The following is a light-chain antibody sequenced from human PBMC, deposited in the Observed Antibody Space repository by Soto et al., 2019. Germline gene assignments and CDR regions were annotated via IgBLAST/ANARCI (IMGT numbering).Light chain of an antibody. V-gene: IGKV1-5*03. Sequence: DIQMTQFPSALSASVGDRVTITCRASQGVNIWLAWYQQKPGKAPKLLISEASTVETGVPARFSGSGSGTQFTLTISSLQPDDLATYYCQQYNNFWTFGQGTKVQIK. CDR1: QGVNIW. J-gene: IGKJ1*01. CDR2: EAS. CDR3: QQYNNFWT.